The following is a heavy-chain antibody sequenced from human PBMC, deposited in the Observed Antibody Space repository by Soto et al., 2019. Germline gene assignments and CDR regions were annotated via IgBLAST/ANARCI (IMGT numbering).Heavy chain of an antibody. Sequence: QLHLVQSGAVVKKPGASVTVSCSASGYPVTAYYMHWVRQAPGRGLEWMGGINPATGAAKYTQTFQGRVTMTRDTSTSTGCRELSGPTSEDTAVFYCARGGGVGVAGSAAFDMWGQGTVVTVSS. CDR3: ARGGGVGVAGSAAFDM. D-gene: IGHD3-3*01. J-gene: IGHJ3*02. CDR1: GYPVTAYY. CDR2: INPATGAA. V-gene: IGHV1-2*02.